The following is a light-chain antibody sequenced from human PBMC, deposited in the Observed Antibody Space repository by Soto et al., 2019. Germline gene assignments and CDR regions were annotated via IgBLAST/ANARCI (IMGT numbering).Light chain of an antibody. J-gene: IGKJ5*01. CDR2: DAS. V-gene: IGKV3-11*01. CDR3: QQRSNPIT. CDR1: XXXXSY. Sequence: EIVLTQSPXTXXXXPXXXXXXXXXXXXXXXSYLAWYQQKPGQAPRLLIYDASNRATGIPARFSGSGSGTDFTLTISSLEPEDFAVYYCQQRSNPITFGQGTRLEIK.